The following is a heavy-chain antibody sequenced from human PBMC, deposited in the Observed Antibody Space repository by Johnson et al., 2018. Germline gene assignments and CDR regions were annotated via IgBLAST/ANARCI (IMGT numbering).Heavy chain of an antibody. V-gene: IGHV3-13*01. CDR3: ARPRPPLSNGMDV. CDR1: GFTFRSYG. D-gene: IGHD6-13*01. Sequence: EVQLVESGEGLVQPGGSLSLSCAASGFTFRSYGMTWARQATGKGLEWVSAIGTAGDTYYPGSVKGRFTISRDNAKNTLYLQVNSLRAEDTAWYYCARPRPPLSNGMDVWGQGTTVTVSS. J-gene: IGHJ6*02. CDR2: IGTAGDT.